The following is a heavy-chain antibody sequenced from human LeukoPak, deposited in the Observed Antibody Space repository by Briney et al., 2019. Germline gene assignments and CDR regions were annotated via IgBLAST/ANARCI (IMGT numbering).Heavy chain of an antibody. D-gene: IGHD2-2*01. V-gene: IGHV4-4*02. CDR2: IYHAGIT. Sequence: SGTLSLTCAVSGASISSSNWWSWARQPPGKGLEWIGEIYHAGITNYNPSLKSRVTISVDNSRNQFSLKLSSVTAADTAVYYCMRTYCSSTSCHYFDYWGQGALVTVSS. CDR3: MRTYCSSTSCHYFDY. CDR1: GASISSSNW. J-gene: IGHJ4*02.